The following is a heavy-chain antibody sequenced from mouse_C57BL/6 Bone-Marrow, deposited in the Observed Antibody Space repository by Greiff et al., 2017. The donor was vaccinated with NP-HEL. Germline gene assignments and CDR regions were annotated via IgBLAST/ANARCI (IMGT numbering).Heavy chain of an antibody. Sequence: EVKLQESGPGLVKPSQSLSLTCSVTGYSITSGYYWNWIRQFPGNKLEWMGYISYDGSNNYIPSLKNRISITRDTSKNQFFLKLNSVTTEDTATYYCAREGNYYFDYWGQGTTLTVSS. CDR3: AREGNYYFDY. CDR1: GYSITSGYY. CDR2: ISYDGSN. V-gene: IGHV3-6*01. D-gene: IGHD2-1*01. J-gene: IGHJ2*01.